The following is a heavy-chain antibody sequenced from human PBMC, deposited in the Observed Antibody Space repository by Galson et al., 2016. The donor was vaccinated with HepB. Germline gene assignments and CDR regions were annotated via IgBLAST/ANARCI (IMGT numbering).Heavy chain of an antibody. CDR1: GFIVSTNY. CDR2: IYSGGNT. J-gene: IGHJ5*02. CDR3: ARAPYDTSGYTS. V-gene: IGHV3-53*01. Sequence: SLRLSCAASGFIVSTNYMAWVCQAPGKGLEWVSVIYSGGNTYYADSVRGRFTISRDNSMNTLSLQMDNLRAEDTAVYYCARAPYDTSGYTSWGQGTLVAVSS. D-gene: IGHD3-22*01.